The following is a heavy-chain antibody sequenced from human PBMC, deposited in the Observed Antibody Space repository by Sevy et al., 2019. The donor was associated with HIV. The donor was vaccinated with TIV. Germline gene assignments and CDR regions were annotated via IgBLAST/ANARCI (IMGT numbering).Heavy chain of an antibody. J-gene: IGHJ4*02. Sequence: GGSLRLSCEASGFTFSSSWMSWVRQAPGKGLEWVANIKEDGSGKFYVDSVKGPFTISRDNTNNSLYLQMNSLRAEDTAVYYCARAWGYYSNYAFYVGGQGTLVTVSS. V-gene: IGHV3-7*01. D-gene: IGHD4-4*01. CDR3: ARAWGYYSNYAFYV. CDR1: GFTFSSSW. CDR2: IKEDGSGK.